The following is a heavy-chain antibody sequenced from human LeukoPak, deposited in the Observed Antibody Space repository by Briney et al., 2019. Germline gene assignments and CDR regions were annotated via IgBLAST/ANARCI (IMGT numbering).Heavy chain of an antibody. D-gene: IGHD3-22*01. CDR3: AKDHRDYYDSSGYYYY. J-gene: IGHJ4*02. V-gene: IGHV3-23*01. CDR2: ISGSANIT. Sequence: TGGSLRLSCAASGFTFSRYPMHWVRQAPGKGLEWVSAISGSANITYYAASVRGRFTISRDNSKNTLYLQMSSLRAEDTAVYYCAKDHRDYYDSSGYYYYWGQGTLVTVSS. CDR1: GFTFSRYP.